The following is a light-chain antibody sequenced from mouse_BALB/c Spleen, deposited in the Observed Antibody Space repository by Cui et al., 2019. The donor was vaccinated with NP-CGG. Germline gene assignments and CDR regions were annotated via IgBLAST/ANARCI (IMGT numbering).Light chain of an antibody. CDR1: TGAVTTSNY. CDR3: GLWYNNHWV. V-gene: IGLV1*01. J-gene: IGLJ1*01. CDR2: GTN. Sequence: QAVVTQEFALTTSPGETVTLTCRSSTGAVTTSNYANWVQEKPDHLFTGLIVGTNNRAPGVPARFSGSLIGDKAALTITGAQTEDEAIYFCGLWYNNHWVFGGGTKLTVL.